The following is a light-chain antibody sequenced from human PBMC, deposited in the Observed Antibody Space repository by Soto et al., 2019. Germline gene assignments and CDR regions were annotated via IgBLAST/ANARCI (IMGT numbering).Light chain of an antibody. Sequence: EIVMTQSPATLSVSPGERATLSCRASQSVSSNLAWYQQKPGQAPRLLIYGASTRATGIPARFSGSGSGTAFTLIISSLQSEDFAVYYCQQYTKWPPWTFGQGTKVEIK. CDR3: QQYTKWPPWT. V-gene: IGKV3-15*01. J-gene: IGKJ1*01. CDR1: QSVSSN. CDR2: GAS.